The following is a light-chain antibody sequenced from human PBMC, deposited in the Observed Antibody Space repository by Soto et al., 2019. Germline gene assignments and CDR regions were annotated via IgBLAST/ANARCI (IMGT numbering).Light chain of an antibody. CDR3: ATWDDSLNGHVV. V-gene: IGLV1-44*01. J-gene: IGLJ2*01. Sequence: SVLTQPPSESGTPGQRVTISCSGSRSNIGSNTVNWYQQLPGTAPKFLIYSNNQRPSGVPKRFSGSKSGTSASLAISGLQSEDEADYYCATWDDSLNGHVVFGGGTKLTVL. CDR2: SNN. CDR1: RSNIGSNT.